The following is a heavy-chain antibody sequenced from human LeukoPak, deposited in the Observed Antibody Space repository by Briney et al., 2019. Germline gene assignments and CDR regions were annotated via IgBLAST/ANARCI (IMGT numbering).Heavy chain of an antibody. Sequence: PGGSLRLSCAASGFTFSDYYMSWIRQAPGKGLEWVSYISSSGTTIYYADSVKGRFTISRDNAKNSLYLQMNSLRAEDTAVYYCARATGLGELSPDYWGQGTLVTVSS. V-gene: IGHV3-11*01. CDR2: ISSSGTTI. D-gene: IGHD3-16*02. CDR3: ARATGLGELSPDY. J-gene: IGHJ4*02. CDR1: GFTFSDYY.